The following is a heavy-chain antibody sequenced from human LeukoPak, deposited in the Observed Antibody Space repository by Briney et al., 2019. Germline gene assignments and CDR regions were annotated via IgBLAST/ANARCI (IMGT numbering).Heavy chain of an antibody. CDR2: MRRDGNEI. CDR1: GFTFSTYW. Sequence: GGSLRLSCSASGFTFSTYWMSWVRQAPGKGLEWVANMRRDGNEIYYLDSVRGRFTISRDNAKNSLYLQMNSLRAEDTAVYYCARDRWELLSNSYHYCGLDVWGQGTTVTVSS. V-gene: IGHV3-7*01. D-gene: IGHD2-15*01. J-gene: IGHJ6*02. CDR3: ARDRWELLSNSYHYCGLDV.